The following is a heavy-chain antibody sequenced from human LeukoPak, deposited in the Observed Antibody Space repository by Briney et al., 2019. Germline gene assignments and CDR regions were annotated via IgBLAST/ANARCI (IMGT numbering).Heavy chain of an antibody. CDR2: IIPIFGTA. V-gene: IGHV1-69*01. CDR1: GGTFSSYA. CDR3: ARRAPTTVTTETSYYFDY. D-gene: IGHD4-17*01. J-gene: IGHJ4*02. Sequence: SVKVSCKASGGTFSSYAISWVRQAPGQGLEWMGGIIPIFGTANYAQKFQGRVTITADESTSTAYMELSSLRSEDTAVYYCARRAPTTVTTETSYYFDYWGQGTLVTVSS.